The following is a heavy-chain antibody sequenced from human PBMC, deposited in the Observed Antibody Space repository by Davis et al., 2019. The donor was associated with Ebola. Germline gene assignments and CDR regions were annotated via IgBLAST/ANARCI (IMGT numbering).Heavy chain of an antibody. CDR2: INHSGST. J-gene: IGHJ6*03. CDR3: ARAKQQLVLPDYYYYYYMDV. V-gene: IGHV4-34*01. CDR1: GFTVSSNY. D-gene: IGHD6-13*01. Sequence: PGGSLRLSCAASGFTVSSNYMSWIRQPPGKGLEWIGEINHSGSTNYNPSLKSRVTISVDTSKNQFSLKLSSVTAADTAVYYCARAKQQLVLPDYYYYYYMDVWGKGTTVTVSS.